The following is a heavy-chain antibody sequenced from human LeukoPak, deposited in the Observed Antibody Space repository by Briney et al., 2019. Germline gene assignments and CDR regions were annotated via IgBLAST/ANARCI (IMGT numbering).Heavy chain of an antibody. CDR1: GYTFTSYA. CDR2: MNPSTGNT. Sequence: ASVKVSCKASGYTFTSYAMHWVRQATGQGLEWMGWMNPSTGNTGYAQKFQGRVTLTRNTSISTAYMELSSLRSEDTAVYYCARVRDTHGYGYYYYYGMDVWGQGTTVTVSS. V-gene: IGHV1-8*02. D-gene: IGHD3-22*01. CDR3: ARVRDTHGYGYYYYYGMDV. J-gene: IGHJ6*02.